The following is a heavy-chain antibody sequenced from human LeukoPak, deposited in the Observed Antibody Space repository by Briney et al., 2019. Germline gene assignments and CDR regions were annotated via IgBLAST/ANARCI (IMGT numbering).Heavy chain of an antibody. J-gene: IGHJ4*02. D-gene: IGHD3-3*01. CDR2: ISGSGGST. CDR3: AKVNYDFWSGYLPLDY. CDR1: GFTFSSYA. Sequence: GGSLRLSCAASGFTFSSYAMSWVRQAPGKGLEWVSAISGSGGSTYYADSVKGRFTISRDNSKNTLYLQMNSLRAEDTAVYYCAKVNYDFWSGYLPLDYWGQGTLVTVSS. V-gene: IGHV3-23*01.